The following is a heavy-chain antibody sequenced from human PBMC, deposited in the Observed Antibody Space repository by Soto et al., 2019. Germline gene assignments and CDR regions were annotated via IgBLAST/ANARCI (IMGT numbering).Heavy chain of an antibody. J-gene: IGHJ4*02. CDR3: ARVRITMVRGVNIGYYFDY. CDR2: IYYSGST. CDR1: GGSISSYY. Sequence: SETLSLTCTVSGGSISSYYWSWIRQPPGKGLEWIGYIYYSGSTNYNPSLKSRVTISVDTSKNQFSLKLSSVTAADTAVYYCARVRITMVRGVNIGYYFDYWGQGTLVTVSS. D-gene: IGHD3-10*01. V-gene: IGHV4-59*08.